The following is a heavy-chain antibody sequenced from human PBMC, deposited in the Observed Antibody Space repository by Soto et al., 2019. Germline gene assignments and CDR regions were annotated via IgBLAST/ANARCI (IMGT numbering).Heavy chain of an antibody. Sequence: EVQLLESGGGWVQPGGFLRLSCAASGFTFRNYAMSWVRQAPGKGLEWVSTISGSGGSTYYADSVKGRFTISRDNSQNTLYMQMNSLTAEDTAVYYCAKTTVIVGYYYGMDVWGQGTTVTVSS. V-gene: IGHV3-23*01. CDR3: AKTTVIVGYYYGMDV. CDR1: GFTFRNYA. J-gene: IGHJ6*02. CDR2: ISGSGGST. D-gene: IGHD4-17*01.